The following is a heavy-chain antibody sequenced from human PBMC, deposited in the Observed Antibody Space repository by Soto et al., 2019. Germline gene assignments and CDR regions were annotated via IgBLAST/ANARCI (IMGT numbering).Heavy chain of an antibody. J-gene: IGHJ3*02. CDR3: ARGPPQPFDI. CDR1: VGTFSSYT. D-gene: IGHD2-2*01. Sequence: GASVKVSCKASVGTFSSYTISWVRQAPGQGLEWMGRIIPILGIANYAQKFQGRVTITADKSTSTAYMELSSPRSEDTAVYYCARGPPQPFDIWGQGTMVTVSS. CDR2: IIPILGIA. V-gene: IGHV1-69*02.